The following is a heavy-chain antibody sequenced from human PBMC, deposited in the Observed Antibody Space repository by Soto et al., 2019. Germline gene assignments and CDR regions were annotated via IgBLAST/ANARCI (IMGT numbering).Heavy chain of an antibody. J-gene: IGHJ4*02. D-gene: IGHD3-22*01. CDR3: ERALTYYYDFDY. CDR1: GFTFSSYW. Sequence: EVQLVESGGGLVQPGGSLRLSCAASGFTFSSYWMHWVRQAPGKGLVWVSRINSDGSRTTYADSVKGRFTISRDNAKNMLNLQMNSLRAEHTAVYYCERALTYYYDFDYWGQGTLVTVSS. V-gene: IGHV3-74*01. CDR2: INSDGSRT.